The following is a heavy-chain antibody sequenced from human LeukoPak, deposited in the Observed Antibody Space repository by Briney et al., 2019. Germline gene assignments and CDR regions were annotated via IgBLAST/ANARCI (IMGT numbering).Heavy chain of an antibody. CDR2: IKQDGSEK. J-gene: IGHJ4*02. V-gene: IGHV3-7*01. Sequence: GGSLRLSCAASGFTFSSYWTSWVRQAPGKGLEWVANIKQDGSEKYYVDSVKGRFTISRDNAKNSLYLQMNSLRAEDTAVYYCASDVPYCFDYWGQGTLVTVSS. CDR3: ASDVPYCFDY. CDR1: GFTFSSYW.